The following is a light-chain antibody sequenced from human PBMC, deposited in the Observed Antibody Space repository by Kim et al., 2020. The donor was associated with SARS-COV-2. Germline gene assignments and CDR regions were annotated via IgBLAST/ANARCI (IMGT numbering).Light chain of an antibody. Sequence: LTQPPSLSRGLRQTATLTCTGNSDNVGHQGASWLQQRQGHPPKSLSYRDNNRPSGISERFSASTSGNTASLTITGLQPEDEADYYCSAWDRSLDAVVFGGGTQLTVL. V-gene: IGLV10-54*01. CDR3: SAWDRSLDAVV. CDR1: SDNVGHQG. J-gene: IGLJ2*01. CDR2: RDN.